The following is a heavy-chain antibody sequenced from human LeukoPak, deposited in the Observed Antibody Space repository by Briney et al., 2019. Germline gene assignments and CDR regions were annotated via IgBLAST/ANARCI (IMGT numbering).Heavy chain of an antibody. V-gene: IGHV4-30-4*01. CDR2: IYYSGST. CDR1: GGSISSGDYY. Sequence: SETLSLTCTVSGGSISSGDYYWSWIRQPRGKGLEWIGYIYYSGSTYYNPSLKSRVLISVDTSKNQFSLKLSSVTAADTAVYNGARVSGELDYWGQGTLVTVSS. CDR3: ARVSGELDY. D-gene: IGHD3-10*01. J-gene: IGHJ4*02.